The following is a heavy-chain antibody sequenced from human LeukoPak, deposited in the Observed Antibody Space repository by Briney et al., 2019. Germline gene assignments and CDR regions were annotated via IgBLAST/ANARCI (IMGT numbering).Heavy chain of an antibody. J-gene: IGHJ4*02. CDR3: ARAGYGDYVFDY. Sequence: SETLSLTCAVSGGSISSGGYSWSWIRQPPGKGLEWIGYIYHSGSTYYNPSLKSRVTISVDRSKNQFSLKLSSVTAADTAVYYCARAGYGDYVFDYWGQGTLSPSPQ. CDR1: GGSISSGGYS. CDR2: IYHSGST. V-gene: IGHV4-30-2*01. D-gene: IGHD4-17*01.